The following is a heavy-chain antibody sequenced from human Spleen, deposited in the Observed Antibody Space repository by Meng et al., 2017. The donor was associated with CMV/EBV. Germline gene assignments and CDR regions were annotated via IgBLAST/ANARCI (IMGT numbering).Heavy chain of an antibody. CDR2: SGNKVNSDNT. CDR1: FSFSDHD. Sequence: FSFSDHDKERVREAPGKGQGWDGRSGNKVNSDNTEYDASVKGRVTMSRDNSKNSLYLQMNSLKTEDTAVYYCVKGNSGVDIYAFDVWGPGTMVTVSS. V-gene: IGHV3-72*01. D-gene: IGHD5-12*01. J-gene: IGHJ3*01. CDR3: VKGNSGVDIYAFDV.